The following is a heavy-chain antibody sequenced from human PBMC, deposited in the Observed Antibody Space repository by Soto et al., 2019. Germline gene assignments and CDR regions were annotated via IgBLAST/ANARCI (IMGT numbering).Heavy chain of an antibody. J-gene: IGHJ6*02. CDR2: ISYDGSNK. CDR1: GFTFSSYG. Sequence: QVQLVESGGGVVQPGRSLRLSCAASGFTFSSYGMHWVRQAPGKGLEWVAVISYDGSNKYYADSVKGRFTISRDNSKNTLYLKMNSLSAEDTAVYYCAKGSAIVLVPAAMNYYYGMDVWGQGTTVTVSS. V-gene: IGHV3-30*18. D-gene: IGHD2-2*01. CDR3: AKGSAIVLVPAAMNYYYGMDV.